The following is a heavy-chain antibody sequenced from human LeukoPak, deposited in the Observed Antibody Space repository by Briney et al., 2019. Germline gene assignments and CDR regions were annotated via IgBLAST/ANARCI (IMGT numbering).Heavy chain of an antibody. D-gene: IGHD3-10*01. CDR2: IYTSGST. J-gene: IGHJ5*02. CDR3: ARGLWFGESEYGVNWFDP. CDR1: GGSISSGSYY. V-gene: IGHV4-61*02. Sequence: SETLSLTCTVSGGSISSGSYYWSWIRQPAGKGLEWIGRIYTSGSTNYNPSLKSRVTMSVDPFKNQFSLKVRSVTAADTAVYYCARGLWFGESEYGVNWFDPWGQGTLVTVSS.